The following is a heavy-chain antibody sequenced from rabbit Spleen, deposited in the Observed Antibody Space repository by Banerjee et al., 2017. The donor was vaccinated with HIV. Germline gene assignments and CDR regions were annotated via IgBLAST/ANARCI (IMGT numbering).Heavy chain of an antibody. CDR2: IYAGSSGDT. CDR1: GFSFSSSYW. V-gene: IGHV1S45*01. D-gene: IGHD4-1*01. J-gene: IGHJ4*01. Sequence: EESGGDLVKPEGSLTLTCTASGFSFSSSYWICWVRQAPGKGLEWIACIYAGSSGDTYYASWAKGRFTISKTSSTTVTLQMTSLTAADTATYFCARETSSGWGVVSYYFSLWGQGTLVTVS. CDR3: ARETSSGWGVVSYYFSL.